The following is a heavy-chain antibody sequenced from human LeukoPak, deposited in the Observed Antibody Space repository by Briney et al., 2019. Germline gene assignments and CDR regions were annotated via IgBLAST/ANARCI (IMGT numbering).Heavy chain of an antibody. J-gene: IGHJ4*02. D-gene: IGHD5-12*01. V-gene: IGHV3-23*01. Sequence: GGSLRLSCAASGFTFSTFAMIWVRQPPGKGLEWVSSIFPSGGEIHYADSVKGRFTISRDNSKSTMYLQMNNLRAEDTAIYFCAKDNPFSGYDGRDYWGQGTLVTVSS. CDR3: AKDNPFSGYDGRDY. CDR2: IFPSGGEI. CDR1: GFTFSTFA.